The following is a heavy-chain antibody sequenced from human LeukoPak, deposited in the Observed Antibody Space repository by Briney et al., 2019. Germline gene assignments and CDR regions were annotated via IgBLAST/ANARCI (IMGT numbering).Heavy chain of an antibody. CDR3: ARAYYDILTGYYRVLFDY. CDR2: INPSGGST. Sequence: ASVTVSCTASGYTFTSYYMHWVRRAPGQGLEWMGIINPSGGSTSYAQKFQGRVTMTRDTSTSTVYMELSSLRSEDTAVYYCARAYYDILTGYYRVLFDYWGQGTLVTVSS. V-gene: IGHV1-46*01. D-gene: IGHD3-9*01. CDR1: GYTFTSYY. J-gene: IGHJ4*02.